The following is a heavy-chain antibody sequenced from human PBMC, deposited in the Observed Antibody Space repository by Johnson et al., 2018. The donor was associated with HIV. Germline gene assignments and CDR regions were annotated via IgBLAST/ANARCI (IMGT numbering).Heavy chain of an antibody. CDR3: AKCIWGSSLIDAFDI. Sequence: VQLMESGGGVVRPGGSLRLSCAASGFTFDDYGMSWVRQAPGKGLEWVSGINWNGGSTGYADSVKGRFIISRDNSKNTLLLQMNSLRAEDTAVYYCAKCIWGSSLIDAFDIWGQGTRVTVSS. D-gene: IGHD6-13*01. CDR2: INWNGGST. CDR1: GFTFDDYG. V-gene: IGHV3-20*04. J-gene: IGHJ3*02.